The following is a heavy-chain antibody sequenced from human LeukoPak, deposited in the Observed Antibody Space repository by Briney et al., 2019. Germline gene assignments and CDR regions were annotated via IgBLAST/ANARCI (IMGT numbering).Heavy chain of an antibody. D-gene: IGHD3-3*02. CDR2: IRPDGHNK. CDR1: GFIFIGYG. V-gene: IGHV3-30*02. CDR3: AKEGAASWDVDV. J-gene: IGHJ6*04. Sequence: PGGSLRLSCAASGFIFIGYGMHWVRQAPGKGQEWVAFIRPDGHNKYYADSVKGRFMISRDNSKNTVDLQMNSLRGDDTAMYYCAKEGAASWDVDVWGKGTTVTVSS.